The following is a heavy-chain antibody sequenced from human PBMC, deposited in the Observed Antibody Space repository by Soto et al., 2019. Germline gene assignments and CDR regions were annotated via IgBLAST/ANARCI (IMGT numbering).Heavy chain of an antibody. D-gene: IGHD6-19*01. CDR3: ARESIAVAGLHYYYGMDV. CDR1: GFTFSSYW. J-gene: IGHJ6*02. CDR2: INSDGSST. Sequence: GGSLRLSCAASGFTFSSYWMHWVRQAPGKGLVWVSRINSDGSSTSYADSVKGRFTISRDNAKNTLYLQMNSLRAEDTAVYYCARESIAVAGLHYYYGMDVWGQGTTVTVS. V-gene: IGHV3-74*01.